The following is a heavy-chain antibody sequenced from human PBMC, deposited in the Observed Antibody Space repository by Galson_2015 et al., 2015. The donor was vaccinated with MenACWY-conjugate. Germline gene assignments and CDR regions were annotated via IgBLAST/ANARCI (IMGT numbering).Heavy chain of an antibody. V-gene: IGHV3-23*01. CDR1: GFSFSDYA. J-gene: IGHJ4*02. D-gene: IGHD1-7*01. Sequence: SLRLSCAASGFSFSDYAMSWVRQAPGKGLEWVSVISESGSNTDYADSVKGRFIIFRDNSQNTLYLQMNSLRAEDTAVYYCARGNYENYFDYWGQGTLVTVSS. CDR2: ISESGSNT. CDR3: ARGNYENYFDY.